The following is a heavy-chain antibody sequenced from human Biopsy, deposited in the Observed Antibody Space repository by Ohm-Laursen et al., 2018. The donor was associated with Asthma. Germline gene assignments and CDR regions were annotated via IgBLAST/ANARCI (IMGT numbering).Heavy chain of an antibody. J-gene: IGHJ5*02. D-gene: IGHD1-20*01. CDR1: GGYLTGRY. CDR3: ARAAITGIRGWFDP. CDR2: IDQSGYT. Sequence: SDTLSLTCTVYGGYLTGRYWNWIRQPPGKGLEWIGEIDQSGYTNYNPSLKSRVTISADTSKNQFHLDLSSVTAADTAVYFCARAAITGIRGWFDPWGQGTQVTVSS. V-gene: IGHV4-34*01.